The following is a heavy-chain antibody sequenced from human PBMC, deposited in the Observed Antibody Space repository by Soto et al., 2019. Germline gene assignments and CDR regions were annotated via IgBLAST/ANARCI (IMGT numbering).Heavy chain of an antibody. V-gene: IGHV3-21*01. CDR1: GFIFSDYG. CDR2: ISSSSSSI. J-gene: IGHJ3*02. CDR3: ARGDFGRAFDI. D-gene: IGHD3-16*01. Sequence: KSGGPLRLSCAASGFIFSDYGMTWVRQAPGKGLEWVSSISSSSSSIYYVDSVKGRFTISRDNAKNSLYLQMNSLRVEDTAVYYCARGDFGRAFDIWGQGTMVTVSS.